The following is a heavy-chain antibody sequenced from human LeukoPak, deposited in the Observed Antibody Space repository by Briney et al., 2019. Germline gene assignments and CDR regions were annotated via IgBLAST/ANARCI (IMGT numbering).Heavy chain of an antibody. Sequence: SETLSLTCAVSGGSINSSHWWCWVRQSPGKGLEWIGNTYHSDYTNYNPSLKSRATISVDKSKNQLSLKVTSVTAADTAMYYCARASGYYDSSGYWEGYYYYYMDVWGKGTTVTVSS. J-gene: IGHJ6*03. CDR3: ARASGYYDSSGYWEGYYYYYMDV. D-gene: IGHD3-22*01. CDR1: GGSINSSHW. CDR2: TYHSDYT. V-gene: IGHV4-4*02.